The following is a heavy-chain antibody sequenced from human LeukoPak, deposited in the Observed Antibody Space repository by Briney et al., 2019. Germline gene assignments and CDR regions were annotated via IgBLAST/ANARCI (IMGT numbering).Heavy chain of an antibody. V-gene: IGHV3-23*01. CDR3: AKVGCSSTSCFRGIDY. J-gene: IGHJ4*02. Sequence: GGSLRLSCAASGFTFSSYAMSWVRQAPGKGQGWDSAISGSGGSTYYADSVKGRFTISRDNSKNTQYLQMNSRRAEDTAVYYCAKVGCSSTSCFRGIDYWGQGTLVTVSS. CDR1: GFTFSSYA. D-gene: IGHD2-2*01. CDR2: ISGSGGST.